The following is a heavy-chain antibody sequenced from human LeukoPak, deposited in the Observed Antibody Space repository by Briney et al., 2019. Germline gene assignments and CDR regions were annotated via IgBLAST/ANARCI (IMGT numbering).Heavy chain of an antibody. V-gene: IGHV4-61*01. J-gene: IGHJ4*02. D-gene: IGHD3-22*01. CDR3: AREGRYDSSGYYFDY. Sequence: PSETLSLTCTVSGGSISSSSYYWGWIRQPPGKGLEWIGYIYYSGSTNYNPSLKSRVTISVDTSKNQFSLKLSSVTAADTAVYYCAREGRYDSSGYYFDYWGQGTLVTVSS. CDR2: IYYSGST. CDR1: GGSISSSSYY.